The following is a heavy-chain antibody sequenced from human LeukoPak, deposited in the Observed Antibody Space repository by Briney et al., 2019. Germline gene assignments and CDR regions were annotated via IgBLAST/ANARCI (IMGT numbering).Heavy chain of an antibody. Sequence: GGSLRLSCAASGFTFSSYWMHWVRQAPGKGLVWVSRINTDGSSTSYADSVKGRFTISRDNAKNTLYLQMNSLRVEDTAVYYCARGDFWSGYYYWGQGTLVTVSS. D-gene: IGHD3-3*01. V-gene: IGHV3-74*01. CDR3: ARGDFWSGYYY. J-gene: IGHJ4*02. CDR2: INTDGSST. CDR1: GFTFSSYW.